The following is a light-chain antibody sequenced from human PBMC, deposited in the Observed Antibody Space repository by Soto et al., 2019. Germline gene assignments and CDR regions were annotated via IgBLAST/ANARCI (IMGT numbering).Light chain of an antibody. CDR2: AAS. J-gene: IGKJ4*01. CDR1: QGVSRY. Sequence: IQLTQSPSSLSASVGDRVTITCRASQGVSRYLSWYQQKPGRAPILLISAASTLQSGVPARFSGSGSGTDFTLSITSLQPEDFATYYCQQLNTYPVTFGGGTKVDIK. V-gene: IGKV1-9*01. CDR3: QQLNTYPVT.